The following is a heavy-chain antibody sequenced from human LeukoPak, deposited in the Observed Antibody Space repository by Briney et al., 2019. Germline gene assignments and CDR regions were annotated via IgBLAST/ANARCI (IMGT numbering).Heavy chain of an antibody. CDR3: ATSHDSSGNN. J-gene: IGHJ4*02. V-gene: IGHV3-7*01. Sequence: PGGSLRLSCAASGFTFSSYWMAWVRQAPGKGLEWVGNINQDGGAKFSVDSVKGRFTISRDNARNSPYLQMNNLRVEDTGIYYCATSHDSSGNNWGQGTLVTVSS. D-gene: IGHD3-22*01. CDR1: GFTFSSYW. CDR2: INQDGGAK.